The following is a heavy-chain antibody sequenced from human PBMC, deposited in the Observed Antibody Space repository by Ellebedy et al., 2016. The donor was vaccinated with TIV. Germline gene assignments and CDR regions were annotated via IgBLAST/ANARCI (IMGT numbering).Heavy chain of an antibody. CDR2: IRSKTYGGTT. CDR3: ARGNWYCDL. V-gene: IGHV3-72*01. Sequence: GESLKISCAASGFTFSDHYMNWVRQAPGKGLEWVGFIRSKTYGGTTEYAGSVKGRFSISRDDSKNSVYLHMNSLKTEETAVYYCARGNWYCDLWGRGTLVTVSA. J-gene: IGHJ2*01. CDR1: GFTFSDHY.